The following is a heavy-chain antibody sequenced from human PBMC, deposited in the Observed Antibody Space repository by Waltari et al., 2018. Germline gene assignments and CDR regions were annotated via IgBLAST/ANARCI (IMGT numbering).Heavy chain of an antibody. V-gene: IGHV4-59*01. Sequence: QVQLQQWGAGLLKPSETLSLTCTASGGSISSYYWSWIRQPPGKGLEWIGYIYYSGSTNYNPSLKSRVTISVDTSKNQFSLKLSSVTAADTAVYYCAREGDWFDPWGQGTLVTVSS. CDR2: IYYSGST. J-gene: IGHJ5*02. D-gene: IGHD1-26*01. CDR3: AREGDWFDP. CDR1: GGSISSYY.